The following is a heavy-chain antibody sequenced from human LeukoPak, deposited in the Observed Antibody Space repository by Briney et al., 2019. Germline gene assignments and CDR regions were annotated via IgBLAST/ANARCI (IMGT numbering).Heavy chain of an antibody. V-gene: IGHV3-23*01. CDR3: AKGHYSSPSLRCFDWSPAFDI. Sequence: GGSLRLSCAASGFTFSSYAMSWVRQAPGKGLEWVSAISGSGGSTYYADSVKGRFTISRDNSKNTLYLQMNSLRAEDTAVYYCAKGHYSSPSLRCFDWSPAFDIWGQGTMVTVSS. CDR1: GFTFSSYA. J-gene: IGHJ3*02. D-gene: IGHD3-9*01. CDR2: ISGSGGST.